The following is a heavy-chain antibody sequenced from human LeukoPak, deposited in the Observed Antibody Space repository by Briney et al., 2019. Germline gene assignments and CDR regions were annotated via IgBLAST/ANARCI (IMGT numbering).Heavy chain of an antibody. V-gene: IGHV1-18*01. J-gene: IGHJ4*02. CDR3: AGLSGSYLEDSFDY. CDR1: GYTFTSYG. D-gene: IGHD1-26*01. Sequence: GASVKVPCKASGYTFTSYGISWVRQAPGQGLEWMGWISAYNGNTNYAQKLQGRVTMTTDTSTSTAYMELRSLRSDDTAVYYCAGLSGSYLEDSFDYWGQGTLVTVSS. CDR2: ISAYNGNT.